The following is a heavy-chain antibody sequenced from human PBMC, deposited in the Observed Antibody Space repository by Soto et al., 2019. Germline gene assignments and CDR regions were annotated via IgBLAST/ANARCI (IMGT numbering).Heavy chain of an antibody. CDR2: IYYSGST. CDR3: ARARGIAAAVSTGFDP. CDR1: GGSISSYY. J-gene: IGHJ5*02. V-gene: IGHV4-59*01. D-gene: IGHD6-13*01. Sequence: PSETLSLTCTVSGGSISSYYWSWIRQPPGKGLEWIGYIYYSGSTNYNPSLKSRVTISVDASKNQFSLKLSSVTAADTAVYYCARARGIAAAVSTGFDPWGQGTLVTVSS.